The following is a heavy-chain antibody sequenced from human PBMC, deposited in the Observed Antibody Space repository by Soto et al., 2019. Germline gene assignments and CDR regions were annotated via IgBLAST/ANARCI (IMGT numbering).Heavy chain of an antibody. Sequence: LRLSCAASGFTFNFYAMAWVRQAPGKGLEWVSGISVNGRTNYADSVKGRFTISRDNSKNMVFLQMDTLRAEDTALYYCTKAGGWYYYDSSGPPDASHVWGQGTMVTVSS. CDR3: TKAGGWYYYDSSGPPDASHV. CDR2: ISVNGRT. J-gene: IGHJ3*01. CDR1: GFTFNFYA. V-gene: IGHV3-23*01. D-gene: IGHD3-22*01.